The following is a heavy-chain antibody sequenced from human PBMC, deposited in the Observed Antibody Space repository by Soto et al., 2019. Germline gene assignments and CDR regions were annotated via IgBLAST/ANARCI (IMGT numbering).Heavy chain of an antibody. CDR1: GGTFSSYA. V-gene: IGHV1-69*13. CDR3: ARCSYYYDSSGYYHGHFYYYYGMDV. Sequence: SVKVSCKASGGTFSSYAISWVRQAPGQGLEWMGGIIPIFGTANYAQKFQGRVTITADESTSTAYMELSSLRSEDTAVYYCARCSYYYDSSGYYHGHFYYYYGMDVWGQGTTVTVSS. D-gene: IGHD3-22*01. CDR2: IIPIFGTA. J-gene: IGHJ6*02.